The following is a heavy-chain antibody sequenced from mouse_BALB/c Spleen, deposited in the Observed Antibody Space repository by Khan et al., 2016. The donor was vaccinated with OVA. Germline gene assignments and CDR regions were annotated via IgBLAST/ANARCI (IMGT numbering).Heavy chain of an antibody. D-gene: IGHD2-14*01. CDR3: ARDRYDYFDY. Sequence: QIQLVQSGPELKKPGETVKISCKASGYTLTDYSMHWVKQAPGKGLKWMGWINTETGEPTYADDFKGRFAFSLETSASTPYLQINNLKNEDTATYFCARDRYDYFDYWGQGTTLTVSS. V-gene: IGHV9-2-1*01. J-gene: IGHJ2*01. CDR2: INTETGEP. CDR1: GYTLTDYS.